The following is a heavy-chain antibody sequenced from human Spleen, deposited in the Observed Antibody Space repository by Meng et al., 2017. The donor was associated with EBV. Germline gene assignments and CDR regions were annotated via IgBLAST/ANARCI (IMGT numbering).Heavy chain of an antibody. J-gene: IGHJ2*01. CDR2: INPIGGTT. Sequence: QVQLGQSGAELNKPGASVKVSCKASGYTFTSSDINWVRQAPGQGLEWMGIINPIGGTTSYAQEFQGRVAMTRDTSTSTVYMELSSLTSEDTAVYYCARDRRLGSAYWYFDLWGRGTLVTVSS. D-gene: IGHD7-27*01. V-gene: IGHV1-46*01. CDR1: GYTFTSSD. CDR3: ARDRRLGSAYWYFDL.